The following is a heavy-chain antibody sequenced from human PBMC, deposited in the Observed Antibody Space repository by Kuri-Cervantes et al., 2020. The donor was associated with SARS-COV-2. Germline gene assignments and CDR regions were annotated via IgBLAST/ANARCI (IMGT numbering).Heavy chain of an antibody. CDR1: GYSISSGYY. Sequence: SETLSLTCAVSGYSISSGYYWGWIRQPPGKGLEWIAIIYHSGSTYYNPSLKSRVTISLDTSKNQFSLKLSSVTAADTAVYYCALRTLPWYYYYMDVWGKGTTVTVSS. CDR2: IYHSGST. V-gene: IGHV4-38-2*01. D-gene: IGHD3/OR15-3a*01. J-gene: IGHJ6*03. CDR3: ALRTLPWYYYYMDV.